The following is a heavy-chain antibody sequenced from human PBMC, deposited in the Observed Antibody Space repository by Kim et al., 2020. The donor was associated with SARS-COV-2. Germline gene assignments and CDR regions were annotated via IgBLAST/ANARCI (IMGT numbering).Heavy chain of an antibody. CDR3: ARDVGDILTGFHIGNSFDI. V-gene: IGHV3-53*01. Sequence: GGSLRLSCAASGFTVSSNYMSWVRQAPGKGLEWVSIIYRNEYTLYADSVKGRFTISRDNSKNTVYLQMNSLRAEDTAVYYCARDVGDILTGFHIGNSFDIWGQGTKVTVSS. D-gene: IGHD3-9*01. CDR1: GFTVSSNY. J-gene: IGHJ3*02. CDR2: IYRNEYT.